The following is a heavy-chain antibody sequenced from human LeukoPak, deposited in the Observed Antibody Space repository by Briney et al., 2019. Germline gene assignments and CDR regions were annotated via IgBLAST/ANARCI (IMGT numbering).Heavy chain of an antibody. CDR2: LFGGGTI. V-gene: IGHV3-53*01. J-gene: IGHJ4*02. CDR1: GFTVSAYY. D-gene: IGHD1-1*01. CDR3: ARGPRVATYYYFDY. Sequence: GGSLRLSCAASGFTVSAYYMSWVRQAPGKGLEWVSVLFGGGTIYYADSVNGRFTISRDNSKNTLYLQLNSLRAEDTAVYYRARGPRVATYYYFDYWGQGTLVTVSS.